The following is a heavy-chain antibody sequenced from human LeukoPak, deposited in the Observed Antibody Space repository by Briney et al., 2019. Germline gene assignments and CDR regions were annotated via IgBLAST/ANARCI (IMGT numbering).Heavy chain of an antibody. Sequence: AAVTVTRKGSGYTFTVYYMQWVRQPPGQGLERVGWSNPNSGSTKYTKDFHGRVNMTRDTSISTAYMELNRQRSDVNTVYSFARAGAGVNGDYYYYYYYMDVWGKGTTVTVSS. CDR2: SNPNSGST. V-gene: IGHV1-2*02. CDR1: GYTFTVYY. CDR3: ARAGAGVNGDYYYYYYYMDV. D-gene: IGHD3-10*01. J-gene: IGHJ6*03.